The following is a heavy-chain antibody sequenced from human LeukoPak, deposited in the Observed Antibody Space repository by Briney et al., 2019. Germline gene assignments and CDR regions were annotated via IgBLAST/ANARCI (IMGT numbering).Heavy chain of an antibody. CDR3: ATRITMVRGVIGGG. CDR1: GFTFSSYA. Sequence: GGSLRLSCAASGFTFSSYAMSWVRQAPGKGLEWVSAISGSGGSTYCADSVKGRFTISRDNSKNTLYLQMNSLRAEDTAVYYCATRITMVRGVIGGGWGQGTLVTVSS. D-gene: IGHD3-10*01. J-gene: IGHJ4*02. CDR2: ISGSGGST. V-gene: IGHV3-23*01.